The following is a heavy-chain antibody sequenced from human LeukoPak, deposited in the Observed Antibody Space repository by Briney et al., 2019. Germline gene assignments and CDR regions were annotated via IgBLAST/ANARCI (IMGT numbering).Heavy chain of an antibody. D-gene: IGHD3-22*01. Sequence: AGSLRLSCAASGLTFSSYAMSWVRQAPGKGLEWVSSISGIGGITYYTVSVKGRLATSRDNSKNTLCLEMNSLRAEDTAVYYCAKGPYYYDSSGYSRRWFDPWDQGTLVTVPS. V-gene: IGHV3-23*01. J-gene: IGHJ5*02. CDR1: GLTFSSYA. CDR2: ISGIGGIT. CDR3: AKGPYYYDSSGYSRRWFDP.